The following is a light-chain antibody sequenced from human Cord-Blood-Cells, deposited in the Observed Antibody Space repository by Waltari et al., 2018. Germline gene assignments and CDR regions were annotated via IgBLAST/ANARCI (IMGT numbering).Light chain of an antibody. Sequence: SDLTHDHSLSVALGQTVTIKCPGDRLSSSYAHCYQQKPGQAPVLVIYGKNNRPSGIPDRFSGSSSGNTASLTITGAQAEDEADYYCSSRDSSGNHLVVFGGGTKLTVL. CDR1: RLSSSY. J-gene: IGLJ2*01. CDR2: GKN. CDR3: SSRDSSGNHLVV. V-gene: IGLV3-19*01.